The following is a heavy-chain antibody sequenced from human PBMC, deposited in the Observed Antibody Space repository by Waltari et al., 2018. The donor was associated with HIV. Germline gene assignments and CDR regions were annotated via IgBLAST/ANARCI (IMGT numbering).Heavy chain of an antibody. CDR2: IYASGDS. J-gene: IGHJ4*02. Sequence: QVLLQESGPGLVKPSETLSLTCTYSGVSISGNHWNWIRQSPGKGLEWIGYIYASGDSMQNPSLKSRVTMSLDRSRNQFSLNLISVTAADTAIYYCVTGGDSRKTGDWGQGTLVTVSS. D-gene: IGHD2-15*01. V-gene: IGHV4-59*01. CDR1: GVSISGNH. CDR3: VTGGDSRKTGD.